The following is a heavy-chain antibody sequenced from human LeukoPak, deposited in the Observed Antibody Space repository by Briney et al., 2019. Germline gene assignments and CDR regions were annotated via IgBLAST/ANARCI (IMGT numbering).Heavy chain of an antibody. D-gene: IGHD5-24*01. CDR3: ARARDGYNSSRAGDY. Sequence: GGSLRLSCAASGFTFSSYAMSWVRQAPGKGLEWVSTISGNGGRTYYADSVKGRFTISRDNSKNTLYLQMDSLRAEDTAVYYCARARDGYNSSRAGDYWGQGTLVTVSS. CDR2: ISGNGGRT. V-gene: IGHV3-23*01. CDR1: GFTFSSYA. J-gene: IGHJ4*02.